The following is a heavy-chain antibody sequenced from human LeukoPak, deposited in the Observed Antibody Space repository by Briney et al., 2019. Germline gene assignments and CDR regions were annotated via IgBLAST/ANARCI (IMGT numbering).Heavy chain of an antibody. V-gene: IGHV4-38-2*02. CDR2: FCLGRDT. CDR3: ARWASISRQPGGFFDH. J-gene: IGHJ4*02. D-gene: IGHD3-16*01. Sequence: SETLSLTCTVSGDSVTNDFFWGWVRQPPGKELEWIGSFCLGRDTYYRPSLKSRVTISVDTSKNQFSLDLNSVTAADTAVYYCARWASISRQPGGFFDHWGQGTLVTVSS. CDR1: GDSVTNDFF.